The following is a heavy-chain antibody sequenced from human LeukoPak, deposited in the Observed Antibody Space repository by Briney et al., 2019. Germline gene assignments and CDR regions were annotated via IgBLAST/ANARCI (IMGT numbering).Heavy chain of an antibody. CDR2: IYHSGST. CDR1: GYSISSGYY. D-gene: IGHD2-21*01. V-gene: IGHV4-38-2*02. J-gene: IGHJ4*02. Sequence: NPSETLSLTCTVSGYSISSGYYWGWIRQPPGKGLEWIGSIYHSGSTYYNPSLKGRVTISVDTSKNQFSLKLSSVTAADTAAYYCARGRGDVVRYFDYWGQGTLVTVSS. CDR3: ARGRGDVVRYFDY.